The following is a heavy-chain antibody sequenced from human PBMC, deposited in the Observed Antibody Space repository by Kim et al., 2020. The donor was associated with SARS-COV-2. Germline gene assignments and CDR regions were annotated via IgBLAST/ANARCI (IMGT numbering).Heavy chain of an antibody. J-gene: IGHJ4*02. CDR3: ERDQSAGYSSSWNDY. V-gene: IGHV3-30*07. D-gene: IGHD6-13*01. Sequence: ADSVKGRFTSSRDNSKNTLYLQMNSLRAEDTAVYYCERDQSAGYSSSWNDYWGQGTLVTVSS.